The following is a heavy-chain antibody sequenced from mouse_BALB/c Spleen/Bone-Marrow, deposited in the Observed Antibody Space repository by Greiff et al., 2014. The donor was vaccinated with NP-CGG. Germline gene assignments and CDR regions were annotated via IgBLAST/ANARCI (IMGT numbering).Heavy chain of an antibody. D-gene: IGHD2-3*01. CDR2: ILPGSGNT. J-gene: IGHJ1*01. CDR3: ARENDYWYFDV. Sequence: VQLQQSGAELVKPGASVKISCKAPGYTFSSYWIEWVKQRPGHGLEWIGEILPGSGNTNYNEKFKGKATFTADTSSNTAYMQLSSLTSEDSAVYYCARENDYWYFDVWGAGTTVTVSS. V-gene: IGHV1-9*01. CDR1: GYTFSSYW.